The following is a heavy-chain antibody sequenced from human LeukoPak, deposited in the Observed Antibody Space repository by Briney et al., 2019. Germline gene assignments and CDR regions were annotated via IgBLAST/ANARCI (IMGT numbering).Heavy chain of an antibody. Sequence: PSETLSLTCTVSGASISGHYWSWIRQPPGKGLEWIGYIYDRGSTSYNPSLKSRVTISVDTYKNQFSLDLSSVTAADTAVYYCARDLISEYSRSHSHFDPWGQGTLVTVSS. CDR2: IYDRGST. CDR1: GASISGHY. J-gene: IGHJ5*02. D-gene: IGHD6-6*01. CDR3: ARDLISEYSRSHSHFDP. V-gene: IGHV4-59*11.